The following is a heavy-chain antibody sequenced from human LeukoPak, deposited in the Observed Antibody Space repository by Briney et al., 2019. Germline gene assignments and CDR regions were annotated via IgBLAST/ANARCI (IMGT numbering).Heavy chain of an antibody. J-gene: IGHJ4*02. CDR3: ARGKDTAMVGGHFDY. CDR2: ISYDGSNK. Sequence: GRSLRLSCAASGFTFSSYAMHWVRQAPGKGLEWVAVISYDGSNKYYADSVKGRFTISRDNSKNTLYLQMNSLRAEDTAVYYCARGKDTAMVGGHFDYWGQGTLVTVSS. D-gene: IGHD5-18*01. CDR1: GFTFSSYA. V-gene: IGHV3-30*04.